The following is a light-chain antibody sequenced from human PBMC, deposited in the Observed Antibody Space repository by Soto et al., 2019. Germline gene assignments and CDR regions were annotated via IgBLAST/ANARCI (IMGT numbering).Light chain of an antibody. CDR1: SNDGGGYNY. CDR3: CSYTTTGTYV. J-gene: IGLJ1*01. Sequence: QSALTQPASVSGSPGQSITISCTGTSNDGGGYNYVSWYQQHPGKAPKLMIYEVSNRPSGVSNRFSGSKSGNTASLTISGLLAEDEADYYCCSYTTTGTYVFATGTKLTVL. CDR2: EVS. V-gene: IGLV2-14*01.